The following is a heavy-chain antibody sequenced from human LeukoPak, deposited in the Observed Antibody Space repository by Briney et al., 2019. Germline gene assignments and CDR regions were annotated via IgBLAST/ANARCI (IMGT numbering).Heavy chain of an antibody. J-gene: IGHJ5*02. V-gene: IGHV4-39*01. CDR3: ARTISIAVAGTRGWFDP. CDR1: GGSISSSSYY. Sequence: SETLSLTRTVSGGSISSSSYYWGWIRQPPGKGLEWIGSIYYSGSTYYNPSLKSRVTISVDTSKNQFPLKLSSVTAADTAVYYCARTISIAVAGTRGWFDPWGQGTLVTVSS. D-gene: IGHD6-19*01. CDR2: IYYSGST.